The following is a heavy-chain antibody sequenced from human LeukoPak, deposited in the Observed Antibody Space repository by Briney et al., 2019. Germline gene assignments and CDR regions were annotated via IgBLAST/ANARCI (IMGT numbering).Heavy chain of an antibody. CDR3: ARGGGGIVVVPAAKGVFAFDI. D-gene: IGHD2-2*01. CDR1: GGSISSSSYY. Sequence: PSETLSLTCTVSGGSISSSSYYWGWIRQPPGKGLEWIGSIYYSGSTCYNPSLKSRVTISVDTSKNQFSLRLSSVTAADTAVYYGARGGGGIVVVPAAKGVFAFDIWGQGTMVTVSS. CDR2: IYYSGST. J-gene: IGHJ3*02. V-gene: IGHV4-39*01.